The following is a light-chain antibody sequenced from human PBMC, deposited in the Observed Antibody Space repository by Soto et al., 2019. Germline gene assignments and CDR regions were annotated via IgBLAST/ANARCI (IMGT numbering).Light chain of an antibody. CDR1: QSVSSSH. V-gene: IGKV3-20*01. CDR2: GAS. J-gene: IGKJ2*01. Sequence: EIVLTQSPGTLSLSPGERATLSCRASQSVSSSHLAWYQHKPGQSPSLLIYGASSRPTRIPYKFSGSGSGTDFSITISRLEPEYFAVYYCQQYGSSPPAFGQGTKLEIK. CDR3: QQYGSSPPA.